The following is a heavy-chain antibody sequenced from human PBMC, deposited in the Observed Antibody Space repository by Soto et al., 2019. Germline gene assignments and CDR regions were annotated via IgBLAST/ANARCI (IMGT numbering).Heavy chain of an antibody. D-gene: IGHD3-10*01. CDR3: AKDLFGDVLLWFGELEG. CDR1: GFTFSSYA. V-gene: IGHV3-23*01. J-gene: IGHJ4*02. Sequence: EVQLLESGGGLVQPGGSLRLSCAASGFTFSSYAMSWVRQAPGKGLEWVSAISGSGGSTYYADSVKGRFTISRDNSKNTLYLQMNSLRAEDTAVYYCAKDLFGDVLLWFGELEGWGQGTLVTVSS. CDR2: ISGSGGST.